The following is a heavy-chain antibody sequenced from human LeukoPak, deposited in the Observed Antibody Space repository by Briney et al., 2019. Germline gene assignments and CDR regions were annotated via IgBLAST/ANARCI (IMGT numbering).Heavy chain of an antibody. Sequence: PGGSLRLSCAASGFTFSTYAITWVRQAPGKGLEWVSPISGGSGTTYYADSVKGRVTISRDNSKNTLYLQMNRLRAEDTAVYYCAKDAPAGLYYDSNQPPRYWGQGTLVTVSS. CDR2: ISGGSGTT. CDR1: GFTFSTYA. V-gene: IGHV3-23*01. J-gene: IGHJ4*02. CDR3: AKDAPAGLYYDSNQPPRY. D-gene: IGHD3-22*01.